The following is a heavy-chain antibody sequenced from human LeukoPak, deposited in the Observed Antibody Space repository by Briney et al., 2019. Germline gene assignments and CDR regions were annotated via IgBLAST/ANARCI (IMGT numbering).Heavy chain of an antibody. Sequence: ASVKVSCKASGYTFTSYYMHWVRQAPGQGLEWMGIINPSGGGTSYAQKFQGRVTMTRDTSTSTVYMELSSLRSEDTAVYYCARDEGPRYYYGSGSYYNRGWFDPWGQGTLVTVSS. D-gene: IGHD3-10*01. J-gene: IGHJ5*02. V-gene: IGHV1-46*01. CDR2: INPSGGGT. CDR1: GYTFTSYY. CDR3: ARDEGPRYYYGSGSYYNRGWFDP.